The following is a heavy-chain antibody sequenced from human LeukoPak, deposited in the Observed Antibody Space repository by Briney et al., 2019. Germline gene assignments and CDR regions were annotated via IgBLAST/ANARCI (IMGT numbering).Heavy chain of an antibody. D-gene: IGHD3-3*01. CDR3: ARSTYYDFWSGYRGSFDY. CDR1: GFTFSSYA. Sequence: GGSLRLSCAASGFTFSSYAMHWVRQAPGKGLEWVAVISYDGSNKYYADSVKGRFAISRDNSKNTLYLQMNSLRAEDTAVYYCARSTYYDFWSGYRGSFDYWGQGTLVTVSS. V-gene: IGHV3-30*09. J-gene: IGHJ4*02. CDR2: ISYDGSNK.